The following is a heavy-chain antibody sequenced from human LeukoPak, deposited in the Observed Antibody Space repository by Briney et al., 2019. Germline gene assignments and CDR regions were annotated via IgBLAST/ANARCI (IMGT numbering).Heavy chain of an antibody. J-gene: IGHJ5*02. CDR2: INPNSGGT. CDR1: GYTFTGYY. V-gene: IGHV1-2*02. Sequence: ASVKVSCKASGYTFTGYYMHWVRQAPGQGLEWMGWINPNSGGTNYAQKFQGRVTMTRDTSISTAYMELSRLRSDDTAVYFCARARYSGSYPFDPWGQGTLVTVSS. CDR3: ARARYSGSYPFDP. D-gene: IGHD1-26*01.